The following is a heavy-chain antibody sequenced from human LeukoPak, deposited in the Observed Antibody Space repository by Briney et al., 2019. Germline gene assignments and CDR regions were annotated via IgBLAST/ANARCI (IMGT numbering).Heavy chain of an antibody. D-gene: IGHD2-2*01. V-gene: IGHV1-2*02. CDR2: INPNSGGT. CDR1: GYTFTGYY. Sequence: ASVKVSCKASGYTFTGYYMHWVRQAPGQGLEWMGWINPNSGGTNYAQKFQGRVTMTRDTSISTAYMELSRLRSDDTAVYYCARVYRYCSSTSCYAEDYYYGMDVWGQGTTVTASS. CDR3: ARVYRYCSSTSCYAEDYYYGMDV. J-gene: IGHJ6*02.